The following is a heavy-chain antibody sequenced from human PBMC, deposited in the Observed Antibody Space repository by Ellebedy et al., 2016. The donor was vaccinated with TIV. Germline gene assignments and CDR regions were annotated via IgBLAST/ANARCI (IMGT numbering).Heavy chain of an antibody. CDR2: ISAGGNKT. CDR3: AKSGGRASGQPNYFDS. Sequence: GGSLRLSCAISGFTFRKYAMTWVRQAPGKGLEWVSSISAGGNKTYYSDSVKGRFTISRDNYKNTLGLRMNSPRDEDTAIYYCAKSGGRASGQPNYFDSWGPGTLVSVSS. J-gene: IGHJ4*02. D-gene: IGHD6-19*01. V-gene: IGHV3-23*01. CDR1: GFTFRKYA.